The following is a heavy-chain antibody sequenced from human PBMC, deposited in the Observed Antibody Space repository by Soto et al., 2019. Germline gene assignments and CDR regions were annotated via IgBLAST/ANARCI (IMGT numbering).Heavy chain of an antibody. CDR1: GYTFTSYW. CDR3: AIRLGLGWFGAQSSFDS. D-gene: IGHD3-10*01. J-gene: IGHJ4*02. CDR2: IFPGDSDT. V-gene: IGHV5-51*03. Sequence: EVQLVQSGAEVKKPGDSVKISCKGYGYTFTSYWSDWVRQMPENGLEWLGIIFPGDSDTRYSPYFQGRVSISDDKSISTASLQLNALNASATAIYYCAIRLGLGWFGAQSSFDSWGQGTLVTVSS.